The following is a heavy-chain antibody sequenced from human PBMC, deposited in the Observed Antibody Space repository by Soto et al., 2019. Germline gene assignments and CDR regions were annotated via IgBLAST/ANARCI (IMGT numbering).Heavy chain of an antibody. Sequence: PGGSLRLSCAASGFTFGTYAMHWVRQAPGKGLEWVSLITWDGGRMYYADSVKGRFTISRDNSKNSLYLQMNTLRTEDTALYYCAKDINTLGFPVVGHGAIDYWGQGTLVTVSS. D-gene: IGHD2-15*01. J-gene: IGHJ4*02. CDR1: GFTFGTYA. V-gene: IGHV3-43*01. CDR3: AKDINTLGFPVVGHGAIDY. CDR2: ITWDGGRM.